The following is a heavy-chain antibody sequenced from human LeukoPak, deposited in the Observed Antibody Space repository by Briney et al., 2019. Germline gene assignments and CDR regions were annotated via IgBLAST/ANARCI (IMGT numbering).Heavy chain of an antibody. Sequence: PSEPLSLTCAVYGGSFSGYYWSWIRQPPGKGLEWIGEFNHSGSTNYNPSLKSRVTISVDTSKNQFSLKLSSVTAADTAVYYCARSGIEEYYYGSGSYFGEFDYWGQGTLVTVSS. CDR2: FNHSGST. CDR1: GGSFSGYY. J-gene: IGHJ4*02. CDR3: ARSGIEEYYYGSGSYFGEFDY. V-gene: IGHV4-34*01. D-gene: IGHD3-10*01.